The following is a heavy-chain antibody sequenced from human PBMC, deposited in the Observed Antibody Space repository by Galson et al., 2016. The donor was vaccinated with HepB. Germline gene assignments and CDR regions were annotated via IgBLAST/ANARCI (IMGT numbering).Heavy chain of an antibody. D-gene: IGHD6-13*01. Sequence: SETLSLTCSVSGGSVTSDICYWSWIRWSPGKGLEWIGYIYYTGSTNYNPSFSSRVTISVDTSKNQFSLRLTSVTAADTAGYYCAREMGRAAAGHNWFDPWGQGTLVTVSS. J-gene: IGHJ5*02. CDR2: IYYTGST. CDR3: AREMGRAAAGHNWFDP. CDR1: GGSVTSDICY. V-gene: IGHV4-61*01.